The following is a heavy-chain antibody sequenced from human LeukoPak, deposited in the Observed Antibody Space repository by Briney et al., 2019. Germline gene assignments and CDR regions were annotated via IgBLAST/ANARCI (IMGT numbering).Heavy chain of an antibody. CDR2: INPTSGGR. V-gene: IGHV1-2*02. CDR3: ARGGETLNGYYRLGGL. Sequence: ASVKVSCKASGYTFDAYNIHWVRLGPGQGLEWMGWINPTSGGRNYAQRFQGTVTMTKDTSISTAYMDLDSLRYDDTAVYYCARGGETLNGYYRLGGLWGQGTLVTVSS. J-gene: IGHJ4*02. D-gene: IGHD3-9*01. CDR1: GYTFDAYN.